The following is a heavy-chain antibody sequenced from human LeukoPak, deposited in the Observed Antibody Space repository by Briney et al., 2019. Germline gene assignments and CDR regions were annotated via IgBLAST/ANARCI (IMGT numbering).Heavy chain of an antibody. CDR3: ARDGTLGYDFWSGYYRAWFDP. D-gene: IGHD3-3*01. V-gene: IGHV3-11*01. Sequence: PGGSLRLSCAASGFTFSDYYMSWIRQAPGKGLEWVSYISSSGSTIYYADSVKGRFTISRDNAKNSLYLQMNSLRAEDTAVYYCARDGTLGYDFWSGYYRAWFDPSGQGTLVTVSS. CDR1: GFTFSDYY. J-gene: IGHJ5*02. CDR2: ISSSGSTI.